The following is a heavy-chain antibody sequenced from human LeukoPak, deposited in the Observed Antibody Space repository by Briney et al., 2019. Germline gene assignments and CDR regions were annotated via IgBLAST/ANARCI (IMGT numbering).Heavy chain of an antibody. CDR1: GYTFTSYG. CDR2: ISAYNGNT. V-gene: IGHV1-18*01. CDR3: ARGSQLWSPFDY. D-gene: IGHD5-18*01. J-gene: IGHJ4*02. Sequence: ASVTVSCTASGYTFTSYGISWVRQAPGQGLEWMGWISAYNGNTNYAQKLQGRVTMTTDTSTGTAYMELRSLRSDDTAVYYCARGSQLWSPFDYWGQGTLVTVSS.